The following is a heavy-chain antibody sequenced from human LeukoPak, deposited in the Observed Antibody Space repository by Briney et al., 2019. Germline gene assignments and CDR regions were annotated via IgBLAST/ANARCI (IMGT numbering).Heavy chain of an antibody. V-gene: IGHV3-21*01. CDR3: ARDFDDYVGYFDL. CDR1: EFTFSSYT. J-gene: IGHJ2*01. CDR2: ITSSSGYK. Sequence: PGGSLRLSCAASEFTFSSYTMNWVRQAPGKGLEWVSSITSSSGYKYYADSVKGRFTISRDSARNSVSLQMNSLRTEDTAVYYCARDFDDYVGYFDLWGRGTLVTVSS. D-gene: IGHD4-23*01.